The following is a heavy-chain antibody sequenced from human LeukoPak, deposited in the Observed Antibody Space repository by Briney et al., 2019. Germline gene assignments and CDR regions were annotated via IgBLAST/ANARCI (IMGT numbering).Heavy chain of an antibody. D-gene: IGHD3-22*01. Sequence: ASVKVSCKASGGTFSSYAISWVRQAPGQGLEWMGWISPYNGNTNYAQKLQGRVTMTTDTSTSTAYMELRSLRSDDTAVYYCARGLGSSGYYYYWGQGTLVTVSS. CDR3: ARGLGSSGYYYY. J-gene: IGHJ4*02. V-gene: IGHV1-18*01. CDR2: ISPYNGNT. CDR1: GGTFSSYA.